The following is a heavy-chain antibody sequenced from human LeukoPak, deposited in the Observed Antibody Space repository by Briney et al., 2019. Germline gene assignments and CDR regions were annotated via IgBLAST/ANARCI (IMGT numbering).Heavy chain of an antibody. CDR1: CYTFTSYG. D-gene: IGHD6-13*01. CDR2: ISAYNGNT. CDR3: ARVSSSWSYKYYFDY. V-gene: IGHV1-18*01. Sequence: ASVKVSCKASCYTFTSYGISWVRQAPGQGLEWMGWISAYNGNTNYAQKLQGRVTMTTDTSTSTAYMELRSLRSDDTAVYYCARVSSSWSYKYYFDYWGQGTLVTVSS. J-gene: IGHJ4*02.